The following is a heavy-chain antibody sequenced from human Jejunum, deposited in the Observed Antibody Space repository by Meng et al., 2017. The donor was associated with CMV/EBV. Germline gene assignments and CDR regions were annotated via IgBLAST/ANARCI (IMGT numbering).Heavy chain of an antibody. Sequence: QVRLPESGPGLVKPSQTLSLTCSVSGDSFTSNSYRWSWIRQPAGKGLEWIGRIFYFGSTYYNPSLKTRVTISIDTSKNQFSLQLRSVSAADTALYYCARETYEGVFDFWGQGTPVTVSS. D-gene: IGHD5-12*01. CDR1: GDSFTSNSYR. CDR2: IFYFGST. CDR3: ARETYEGVFDF. V-gene: IGHV4-61*02. J-gene: IGHJ4*02.